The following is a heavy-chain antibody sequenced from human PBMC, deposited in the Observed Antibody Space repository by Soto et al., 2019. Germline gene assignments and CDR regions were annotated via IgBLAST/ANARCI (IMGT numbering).Heavy chain of an antibody. CDR1: GFSLSTTGMR. D-gene: IGHD3-16*01. CDR2: IDWDDDK. J-gene: IGHJ6*02. V-gene: IGHV2-70*11. CDR3: ARTAPETGYPFGMDV. Sequence: GSGPTLVNPTQTLTLTCTFSGFSLSTTGMRVSWIRQPPGKALEWLARIDWDDDKYYSTTLRTRLTISKATSENQVVLTMTNMDPLDTATYYCARTAPETGYPFGMDVWGQGTTVTVSS.